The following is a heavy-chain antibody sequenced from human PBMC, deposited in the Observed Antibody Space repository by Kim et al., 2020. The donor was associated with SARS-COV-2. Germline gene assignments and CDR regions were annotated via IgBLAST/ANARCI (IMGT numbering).Heavy chain of an antibody. Sequence: GGSLRLSCAASGFTFRSFAMNWVRQAPGKGLEWVALISYEGSHKFYADAVKGRFTISRDNSKNTLYVEVNSLSAEDTAIYYCAIARFHGAGNRNYYYNYNMDVCGQGTTVTVSS. CDR3: AIARFHGAGNRNYYYNYNMDV. V-gene: IGHV3-30-3*01. D-gene: IGHD3-10*01. CDR2: ISYEGSHK. CDR1: GFTFRSFA. J-gene: IGHJ6*03.